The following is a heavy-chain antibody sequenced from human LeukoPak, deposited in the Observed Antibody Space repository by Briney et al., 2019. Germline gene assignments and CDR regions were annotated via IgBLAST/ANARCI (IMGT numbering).Heavy chain of an antibody. CDR3: AKADRGWGVITKD. CDR1: GFTFSSYG. CDR2: IGGSSDFA. J-gene: IGHJ4*02. D-gene: IGHD3-10*01. Sequence: GGSLRLSCAASGFTFSSYGMHWVRQAPGKGLEWVSAIGGSSDFAYYAEYVKGRFTISRDNSRETLYLQMNSLRAEGTAVYYCAKADRGWGVITKDWGQGALVTVSS. V-gene: IGHV3-23*01.